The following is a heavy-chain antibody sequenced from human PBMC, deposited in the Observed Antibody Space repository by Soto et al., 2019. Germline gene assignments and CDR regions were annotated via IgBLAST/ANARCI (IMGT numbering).Heavy chain of an antibody. CDR2: IDPSDSQT. CDR3: ARQIYDSDTGPNFQYYFDS. J-gene: IGHJ4*02. V-gene: IGHV5-10-1*01. Sequence: LGESLKISCKGSGYSFAGYGITWVRQKPGKGLEWMGRIDPSDSQTYYSPSFRGHVTISVTKSITTVFLQWSSLRASDTAMYYCARQIYDSDTGPNFQYYFDSWGQGPPVTVSS. CDR1: GYSFAGYG. D-gene: IGHD3-22*01.